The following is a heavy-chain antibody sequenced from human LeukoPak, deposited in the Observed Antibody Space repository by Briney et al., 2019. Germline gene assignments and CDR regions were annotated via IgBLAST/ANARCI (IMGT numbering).Heavy chain of an antibody. J-gene: IGHJ4*02. D-gene: IGHD2-2*01. Sequence: GGSLRLSCAASGFPFYNYYMRWIRPAPGKGLEWVSYIRSSGNSIYYADSVKGRFTISRDHAQNSLYLQMTSLSPEDTAVYYCTRATPSGTRADYWGQGTLVTVSS. CDR2: IRSSGNSI. CDR3: TRATPSGTRADY. V-gene: IGHV3-11*01. CDR1: GFPFYNYY.